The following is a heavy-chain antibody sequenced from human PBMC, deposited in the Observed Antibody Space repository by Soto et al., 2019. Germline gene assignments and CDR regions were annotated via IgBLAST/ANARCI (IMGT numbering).Heavy chain of an antibody. CDR1: GFTFSSYP. CDR3: ARAPRLNYYGSGSYYNPNWFDP. J-gene: IGHJ5*02. CDR2: ISRDGIEK. Sequence: PGGSLRLSCAASGFTFSSYPIHWVRQAPGQGLEWVAIISRDGIEKHYADSVKGRFTISRDNSKNTLYLQMSSLRDEDTTVYYCARAPRLNYYGSGSYYNPNWFDPWAREPWSPSPQ. D-gene: IGHD3-10*01. V-gene: IGHV3-30-3*01.